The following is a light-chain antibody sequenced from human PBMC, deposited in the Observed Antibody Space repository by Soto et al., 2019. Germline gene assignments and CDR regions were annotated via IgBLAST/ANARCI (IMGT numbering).Light chain of an antibody. CDR3: SSFARTNSLV. J-gene: IGLJ1*01. CDR1: TSDIGAYNY. V-gene: IGLV2-8*01. CDR2: EVT. Sequence: QSALTQPPSASGSPGQSVTISCSGTTSDIGAYNYVSWYQQRPGKAPKLIIYEVTRRPSGVPDRIFGSKSYTTASLTVSGLQAEDEADYYCSSFARTNSLVFGTGTKLTLL.